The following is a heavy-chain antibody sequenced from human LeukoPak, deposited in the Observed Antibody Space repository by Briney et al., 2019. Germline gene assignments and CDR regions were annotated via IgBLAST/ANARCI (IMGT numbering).Heavy chain of an antibody. CDR2: IYYSGST. D-gene: IGHD6-13*01. J-gene: IGHJ5*02. Sequence: SETLSLTCTVSGGSISSYYWSWIRQPPGKGLEWIGYIYYSGSTNYNPSLKSRVTISVDTSKNQFSLKLSSVTAADTAVYYCARVPFIAAAGTQNWFDPWGQGTLVTVSS. CDR3: ARVPFIAAAGTQNWFDP. V-gene: IGHV4-59*01. CDR1: GGSISSYY.